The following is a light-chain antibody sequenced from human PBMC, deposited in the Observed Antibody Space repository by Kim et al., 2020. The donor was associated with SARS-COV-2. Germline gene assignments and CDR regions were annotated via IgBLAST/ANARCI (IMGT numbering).Light chain of an antibody. Sequence: QRVTISCPGSRSNIGAGYDVHWYQQLPGTAPKLLIYGNKNRPSGVPDRFSASKSGTSASLAITGLQAEDEADYYCQSYDSSRSGWVFGGGTKVTVL. CDR3: QSYDSSRSGWV. CDR2: GNK. CDR1: RSNIGAGYD. J-gene: IGLJ3*02. V-gene: IGLV1-40*01.